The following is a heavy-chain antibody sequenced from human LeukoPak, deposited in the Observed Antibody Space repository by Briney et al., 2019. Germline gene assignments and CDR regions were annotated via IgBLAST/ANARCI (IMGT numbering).Heavy chain of an antibody. Sequence: SETLSLTCVVSGDSISSGGYSWSWIRQTPGKGLEWIAYIHDSGSTYNSPSLKSRLSISIDTSKNQFSLKLNSVTAADTAVYYCARVVAAAGNNWFDPWGQGTLVTVSS. D-gene: IGHD6-13*01. CDR2: IHDSGST. V-gene: IGHV4-30-4*07. J-gene: IGHJ5*02. CDR3: ARVVAAAGNNWFDP. CDR1: GDSISSGGYS.